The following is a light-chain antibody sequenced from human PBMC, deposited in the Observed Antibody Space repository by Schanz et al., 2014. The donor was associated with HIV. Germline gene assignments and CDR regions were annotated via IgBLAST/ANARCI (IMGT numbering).Light chain of an antibody. CDR3: QHSGT. CDR2: KAS. CDR1: QSIGNS. J-gene: IGKJ1*01. Sequence: DIQMTQSPATLYASVGDRVTLTCRTSQSIGNSLAWLQQKPGRAPKVLIYKASTLESGVPSTFRGSRSGTDITLTISSLQPDDFATYCCQHSGTFGQGTKVESK. V-gene: IGKV1-5*03.